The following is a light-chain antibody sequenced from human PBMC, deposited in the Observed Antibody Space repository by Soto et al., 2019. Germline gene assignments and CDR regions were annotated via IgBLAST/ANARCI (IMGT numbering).Light chain of an antibody. CDR2: EVS. CDR1: SSDVGNYNR. V-gene: IGLV2-18*02. J-gene: IGLJ2*01. CDR3: GSYTTSSTFVV. Sequence: QSALTQPPSVSGSPGQSVTIPCTGTSSDVGNYNRVSWYQQPPGTAPKLIIYEVSTRPSGVPNRFSGSKSGNTASLTISGLQAEDEADYYCGSYTTSSTFVVFGGGTKVTVL.